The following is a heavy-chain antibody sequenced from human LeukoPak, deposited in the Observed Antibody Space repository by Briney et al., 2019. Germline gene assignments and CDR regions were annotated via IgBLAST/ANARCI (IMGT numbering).Heavy chain of an antibody. V-gene: IGHV1-18*01. J-gene: IGHJ5*02. D-gene: IGHD2-15*01. CDR3: ARDRAHCSGGSCYSPNWFDP. CDR1: GYTFTSYG. CDR2: ISAYNGNT. Sequence: ASVTVSCMASGYTFTSYGISWVRQAPGQGREWMGWISAYNGNTNYAQKLQGRVTISTDTSTRTAYMELRSLRSDGTGVYYCARDRAHCSGGSCYSPNWFDPWGQGTLVTVSS.